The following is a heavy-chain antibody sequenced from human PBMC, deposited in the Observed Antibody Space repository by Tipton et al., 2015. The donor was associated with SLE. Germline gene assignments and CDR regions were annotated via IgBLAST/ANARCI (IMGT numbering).Heavy chain of an antibody. CDR2: IYYSGNT. Sequence: TLSLTCIVSGGSISSYYWTWIRQPPGKGLEWIGYIYYSGNTNYNPSLKSRVTLSVDTSKNHFSLRLSSVTAADTAVYYCARVLGSRYCTNGVCSSPYYYYYYMDVWGKGTSVTVSS. CDR3: ARVLGSRYCTNGVCSSPYYYYYYMDV. CDR1: GGSISSYY. D-gene: IGHD2-8*01. J-gene: IGHJ6*03. V-gene: IGHV4-59*08.